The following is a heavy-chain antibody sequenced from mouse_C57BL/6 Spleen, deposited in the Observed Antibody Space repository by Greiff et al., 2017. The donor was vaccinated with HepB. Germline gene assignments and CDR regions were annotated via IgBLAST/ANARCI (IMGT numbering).Heavy chain of an antibody. CDR2: ISSGSSTI. V-gene: IGHV5-17*01. CDR3: ARKYYGSSWYFDV. D-gene: IGHD1-1*01. CDR1: GFTFSDYG. Sequence: DVQLQESGGGLVKPGGSLKLSCAASGFTFSDYGMHWVRQAPEKGLEWVAYISSGSSTIYYADTVKGRFTISRDNAKNTLFLQMTSLRSEDTAMYYCARKYYGSSWYFDVWGTGTTVTVSS. J-gene: IGHJ1*03.